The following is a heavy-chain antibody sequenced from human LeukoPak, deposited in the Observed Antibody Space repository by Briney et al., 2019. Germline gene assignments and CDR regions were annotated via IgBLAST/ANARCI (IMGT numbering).Heavy chain of an antibody. V-gene: IGHV3-7*01. J-gene: IGHJ6*02. CDR2: IKEDGSEK. CDR3: ATYTHWVAGDV. CDR1: GLTFSETW. D-gene: IGHD3-16*01. Sequence: GSLRLSCAASGLTFSETWMSWVRQAPGQGLEWVAAIKEDGSEKDYVDSVKGRFTISRDNAKNSLYLQMNSLRAEDTAVYYCATYTHWVAGDVWGQGNTVSVSS.